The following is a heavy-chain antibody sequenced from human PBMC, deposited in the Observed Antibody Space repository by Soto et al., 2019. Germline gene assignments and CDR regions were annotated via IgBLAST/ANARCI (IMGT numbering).Heavy chain of an antibody. D-gene: IGHD3-22*01. CDR2: IIPIFGTA. V-gene: IGHV1-69*13. J-gene: IGHJ6*02. Sequence: SVKFSCTASGGTFSSYAISWVRQAPGQGLEWMGGIIPIFGTANYAQKFQGRVTITADESTSTAYMELSSLRSEDTAVYYCARGYYYDSSGYYYYYYGMDVWGQGTTVTVSS. CDR3: ARGYYYDSSGYYYYYYGMDV. CDR1: GGTFSSYA.